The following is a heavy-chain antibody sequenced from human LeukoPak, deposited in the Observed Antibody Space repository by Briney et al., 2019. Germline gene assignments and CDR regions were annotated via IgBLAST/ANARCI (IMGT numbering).Heavy chain of an antibody. CDR2: FSLGETT. CDR1: GASITTYS. D-gene: IGHD6-13*01. Sequence: SETLSLTCSVSGASITTYSWNWLRQSPGKGLEWIGYFSLGETTSYTSSLKSRVTISRDTSKNQFSLKLSSVTAADTAVYYCAREPSHIAAADKGGYAFDIWGQGTMVTVSS. V-gene: IGHV4-59*01. CDR3: AREPSHIAAADKGGYAFDI. J-gene: IGHJ3*02.